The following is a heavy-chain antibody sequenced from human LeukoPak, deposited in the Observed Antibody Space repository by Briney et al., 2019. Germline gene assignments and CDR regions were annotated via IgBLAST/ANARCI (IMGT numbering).Heavy chain of an antibody. Sequence: GRSLRLSCAASGFTFSSYGMHWVRQAPGKGLEWVAVISYDGSNKYYADSVKGRFTISRDNSKNTLYLQMNSLRAEDTAVYYCAKPRRGYSYTYGMDVWGQGTTVTASS. D-gene: IGHD5-18*01. CDR3: AKPRRGYSYTYGMDV. J-gene: IGHJ6*02. V-gene: IGHV3-30*18. CDR1: GFTFSSYG. CDR2: ISYDGSNK.